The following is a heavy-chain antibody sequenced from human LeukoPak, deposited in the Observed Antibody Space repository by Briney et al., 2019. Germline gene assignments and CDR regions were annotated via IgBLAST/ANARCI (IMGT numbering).Heavy chain of an antibody. CDR2: LQSVGNT. V-gene: IGHV3-53*01. Sequence: GGSLRLSCAASGFIVRSEYMSWVRQAPGKGLEWVSVLQSVGNTFYADSVKGRFSISRDRSKNTVYLQMDSLRAEDTAVYYCARDAEGEEQMGTTYFDLWGQGTLVIVSS. CDR1: GFIVRSEY. D-gene: IGHD5-24*01. J-gene: IGHJ4*02. CDR3: ARDAEGEEQMGTTYFDL.